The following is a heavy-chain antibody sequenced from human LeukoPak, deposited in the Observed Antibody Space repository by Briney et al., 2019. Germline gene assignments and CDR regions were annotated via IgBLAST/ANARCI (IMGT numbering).Heavy chain of an antibody. V-gene: IGHV3-7*01. J-gene: IGHJ3*02. CDR2: IKQDGSEK. D-gene: IGHD6-13*01. CDR3: AREASIAAAGTPDAFDI. Sequence: PGGSLRLSCAASGFTFSGYAMSWVRQAPWKGLEWVANIKQDGSEKYYVDSVKGRFTISRDNAKNSLYLQMNSLRAEDTAVYYCAREASIAAAGTPDAFDIWGQGTMVTVSS. CDR1: GFTFSGYA.